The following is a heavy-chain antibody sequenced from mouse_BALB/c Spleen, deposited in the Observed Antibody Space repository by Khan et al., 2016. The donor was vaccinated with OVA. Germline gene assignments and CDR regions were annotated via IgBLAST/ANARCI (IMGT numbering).Heavy chain of an antibody. D-gene: IGHD2-4*01. CDR3: ARNYDYDEGLAY. J-gene: IGHJ3*01. V-gene: IGHV2-2*02. CDR1: GFSLTTYG. CDR2: IWSGGST. Sequence: QVQLKESGPGLVRPSQSLSITCTVSGFSLTTYGVHWVRQSPGKGLEWLGVIWSGGSTDYSAAFISRLSISKDNSKSQLFFKMNSLQPNDTAIYYGARNYDYDEGLAYWGQGTLVTVSA.